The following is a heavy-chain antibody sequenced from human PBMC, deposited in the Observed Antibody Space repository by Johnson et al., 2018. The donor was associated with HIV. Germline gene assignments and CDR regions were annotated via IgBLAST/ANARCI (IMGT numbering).Heavy chain of an antibody. Sequence: QVQLMESGGGLVQPGGSLRLSCAASGFTVSSNYMSWVRQAPGKGLEWVSYISSSGSTIYYADSVKGRLPIPRDTAKNSLYRQMNSLSAEDTAVYYWAREGYSSSWQRSEDAFDIWGQGTMVTVSS. CDR1: GFTVSSNY. V-gene: IGHV3-11*04. J-gene: IGHJ3*02. CDR3: AREGYSSSWQRSEDAFDI. D-gene: IGHD6-13*01. CDR2: ISSSGSTI.